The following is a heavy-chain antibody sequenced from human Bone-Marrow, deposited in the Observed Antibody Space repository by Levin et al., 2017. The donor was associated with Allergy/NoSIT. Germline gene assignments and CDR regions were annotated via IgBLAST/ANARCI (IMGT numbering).Heavy chain of an antibody. J-gene: IGHJ4*02. Sequence: ASVKVSCKASGGTFSSYAISWVRQAPGQGLEWMGGIIPIFGTANYAQKFQGRVTITADESTSTAYMELSSLRSEDTAVYYCARAKGYSSGPNYFDYWGQGTLVTVSS. V-gene: IGHV1-69*13. CDR2: IIPIFGTA. CDR3: ARAKGYSSGPNYFDY. D-gene: IGHD6-19*01. CDR1: GGTFSSYA.